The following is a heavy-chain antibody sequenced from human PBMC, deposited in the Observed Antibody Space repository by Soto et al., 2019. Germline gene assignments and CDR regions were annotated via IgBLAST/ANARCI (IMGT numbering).Heavy chain of an antibody. D-gene: IGHD3-22*01. Sequence: SETLSLTCTVSGGSVNSVDYYWSWIRQPPGEGLEWIGYIFYSGRTDYNPSLKSRVSISVDTSKNQFSLELTSVTAADTAVYYCARLGDSSGYPHYGDDYWGQGTLVTVSS. CDR1: GGSVNSVDYY. CDR2: IFYSGRT. J-gene: IGHJ4*02. CDR3: ARLGDSSGYPHYGDDY. V-gene: IGHV4-30-4*01.